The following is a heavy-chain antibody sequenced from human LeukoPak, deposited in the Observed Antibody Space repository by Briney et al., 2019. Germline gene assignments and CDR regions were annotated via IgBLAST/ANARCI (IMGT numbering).Heavy chain of an antibody. CDR1: GFTVSSNY. CDR3: ARDRLVVPAAIGGNWFDP. J-gene: IGHJ5*02. V-gene: IGHV3-66*01. D-gene: IGHD2-2*01. CDR2: IYSGGST. Sequence: GGSLRLSCAASGFTVSSNYMSWVRQAPGKGLEWVSVIYSGGSTCYADSVKGRFTISRDNAKNSLYLQMNSLRAEDTAVYYCARDRLVVPAAIGGNWFDPWGQGTLVTVSS.